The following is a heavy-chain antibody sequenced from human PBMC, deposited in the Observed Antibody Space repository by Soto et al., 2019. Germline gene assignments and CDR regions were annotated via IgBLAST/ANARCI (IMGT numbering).Heavy chain of an antibody. V-gene: IGHV1-18*01. CDR1: GYTFTSYG. J-gene: IGHJ4*02. CDR3: ASRSSAFDF. CDR2: ISTSKGES. Sequence: QVQMVQSGPEVKKPGASVKVSCKTSGYTFTSYGVAWVRQAPGQGLEWMGWISTSKGESTYAQKFQGRVTMTTDTSASTAYMELRSLRSDDTAVYYCASRSSAFDFWGQGTLVTFSS.